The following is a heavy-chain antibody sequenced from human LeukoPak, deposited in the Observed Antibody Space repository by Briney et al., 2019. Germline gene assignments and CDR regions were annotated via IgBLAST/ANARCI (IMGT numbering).Heavy chain of an antibody. V-gene: IGHV3-23*01. CDR2: ISGSGGST. D-gene: IGHD3-10*01. CDR3: AKAPHVYYYGSGSYYSAADV. Sequence: GGSLRLSCAASGLTFSSYAMSWVRQAPGKGLEWVSAISGSGGSTYYADSVKGRFTISRDNSKNTLYLQMNSLRAEDTAVYYCAKAPHVYYYGSGSYYSAADVWGQGTTVTVSS. CDR1: GLTFSSYA. J-gene: IGHJ6*02.